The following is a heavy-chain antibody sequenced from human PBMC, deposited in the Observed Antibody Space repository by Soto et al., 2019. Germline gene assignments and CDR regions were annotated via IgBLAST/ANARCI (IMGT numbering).Heavy chain of an antibody. CDR1: QFSFSSYW. D-gene: IGHD6-13*01. J-gene: IGHJ4*02. Sequence: GGSLRLSCAASQFSFSSYWMHWVRQVPGKGPAWVSRINHDGSKTEYSDSVKGRFTISRDNTNNTLYLQMNSLRVEDTAMYYCVREPWGFSGTWYDYCGQGTLVTVSS. V-gene: IGHV3-74*01. CDR3: VREPWGFSGTWYDY. CDR2: INHDGSKT.